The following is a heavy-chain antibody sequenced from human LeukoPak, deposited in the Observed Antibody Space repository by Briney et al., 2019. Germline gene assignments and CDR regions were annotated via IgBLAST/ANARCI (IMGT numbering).Heavy chain of an antibody. J-gene: IGHJ6*02. Sequence: VASVKVSCKASGYTFTGYYMHWVRQAPGQGLEWMGWINPNSGGTNYAQKFQGRVTITADKSTSTAYMELSSLRSEDTAVYYCASDLGYCSSTSCYLDYYYGMDVWGQGTTVTVSS. V-gene: IGHV1-2*02. CDR3: ASDLGYCSSTSCYLDYYYGMDV. CDR1: GYTFTGYY. CDR2: INPNSGGT. D-gene: IGHD2-2*01.